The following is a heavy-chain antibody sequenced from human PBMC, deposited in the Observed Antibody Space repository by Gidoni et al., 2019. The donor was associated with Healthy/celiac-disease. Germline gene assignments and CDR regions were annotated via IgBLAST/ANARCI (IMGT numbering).Heavy chain of an antibody. Sequence: EVQLLESGGGLVQPGGSLSLSCAASGFTFSSYAMSWVRQAPGKGLEWVSAISGSGGSTYYADSVKGRFTISRDNSKNTLYLQMNSLRAEDTAVYYCAKDLRNYDFWSGYNWYWGQGTLVTVSS. CDR1: GFTFSSYA. J-gene: IGHJ4*02. CDR2: ISGSGGST. D-gene: IGHD3-3*01. CDR3: AKDLRNYDFWSGYNWY. V-gene: IGHV3-23*01.